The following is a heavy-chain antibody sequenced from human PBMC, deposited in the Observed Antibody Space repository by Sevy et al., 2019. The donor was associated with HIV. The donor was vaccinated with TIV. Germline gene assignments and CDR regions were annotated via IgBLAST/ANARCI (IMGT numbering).Heavy chain of an antibody. CDR3: ARRHPLLYISSSRPFDY. CDR1: GYTFTNYD. Sequence: ASVKVSCKASGYTFTNYDIAWVRQDTGQGLEWMGWMNPNSGDTGYAQKFQGRLTMTRNTSINTAYMELSSLRSEDTAVYYCARRHPLLYISSSRPFDYWGQGALVTVSS. D-gene: IGHD6-6*01. V-gene: IGHV1-8*01. J-gene: IGHJ4*02. CDR2: MNPNSGDT.